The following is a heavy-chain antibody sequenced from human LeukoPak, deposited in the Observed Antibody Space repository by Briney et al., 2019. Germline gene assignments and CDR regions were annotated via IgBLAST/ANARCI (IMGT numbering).Heavy chain of an antibody. Sequence: ASVKVSCKASGYTFTSYGISWVRQAPGQGLEWMGWISAYNGNTNYAQKLQSRVTMTTDTSTSTAYMELRSLRSDDTAVYYCARWVPYCSGGSCYSVEPYYYYGMDVWGQGTTVTVSS. J-gene: IGHJ6*02. V-gene: IGHV1-18*01. D-gene: IGHD2-15*01. CDR1: GYTFTSYG. CDR3: ARWVPYCSGGSCYSVEPYYYYGMDV. CDR2: ISAYNGNT.